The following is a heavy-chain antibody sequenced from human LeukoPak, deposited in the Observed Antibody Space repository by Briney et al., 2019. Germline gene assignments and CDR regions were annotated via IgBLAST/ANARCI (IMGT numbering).Heavy chain of an antibody. CDR2: IDYSGST. D-gene: IGHD5-12*01. V-gene: IGHV4-30-4*01. CDR3: ARGMGVDIVATPLDY. Sequence: PSETLSLTCTVSGGSISSGDYYWSWIRQPPGKGLEWIGYIDYSGSTYYNPSLKSRVTISVDTSKNQFSLKLSSVTAADTAVYYCARGMGVDIVATPLDYWGQGTLVTVSS. CDR1: GGSISSGDYY. J-gene: IGHJ4*02.